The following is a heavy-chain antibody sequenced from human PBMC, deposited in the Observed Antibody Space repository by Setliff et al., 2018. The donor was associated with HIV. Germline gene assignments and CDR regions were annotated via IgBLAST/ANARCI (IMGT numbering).Heavy chain of an antibody. D-gene: IGHD2-2*01. CDR2: IHYSGIV. CDR1: GGSMKNFY. CDR3: ARVAKDSSFFSASVPTYFDP. V-gene: IGHV4-59*01. J-gene: IGHJ5*02. Sequence: TLSLTCTVSGGSMKNFYWSWIRQVPGGRLQWIGHIHYSGIVNYSPSLSSRLTISAQTSKNQFSLTLKSVTTADTALYFCARVAKDSSFFSASVPTYFDPWGHGTLVTVSS.